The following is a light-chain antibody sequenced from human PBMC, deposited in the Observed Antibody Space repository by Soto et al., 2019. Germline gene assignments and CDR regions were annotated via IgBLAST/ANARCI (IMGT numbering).Light chain of an antibody. V-gene: IGKV3-11*01. CDR3: QQRSNWPPIT. Sequence: EIVVSQSPAALSLSPGERATLSCRASQSVSSYLAWYQQKPGQAPRLLIYDASNRATGIPARFSGSGSGTDFTLTISSLEPEDFAVYYCQQRSNWPPITFGQRTRLEV. CDR1: QSVSSY. CDR2: DAS. J-gene: IGKJ5*01.